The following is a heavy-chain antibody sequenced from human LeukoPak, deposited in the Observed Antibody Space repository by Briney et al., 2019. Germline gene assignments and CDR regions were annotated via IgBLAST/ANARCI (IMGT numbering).Heavy chain of an antibody. J-gene: IGHJ4*02. Sequence: ASVKVSCKASEYTFTSYDIKWVRQATGQGLEWMGWMNPNSGNTGYAQKFQGRVTMTRNTSISTAYMELSSLIFEDTAVYYCARGRHPGPTWISEYWGQGTLVTVSS. D-gene: IGHD5-12*01. CDR3: ARGRHPGPTWISEY. CDR2: MNPNSGNT. CDR1: EYTFTSYD. V-gene: IGHV1-8*01.